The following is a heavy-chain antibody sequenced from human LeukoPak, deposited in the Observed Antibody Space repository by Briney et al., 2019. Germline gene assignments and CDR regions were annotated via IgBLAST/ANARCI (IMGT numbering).Heavy chain of an antibody. V-gene: IGHV4-59*08. J-gene: IGHJ4*02. CDR2: IHDSVST. Sequence: SETLSLTCAVPGGSISSYFWSCIPQRPGEGQWWSWYIHDSVSTNYNPSLKSRVTISVDTSKNQFSLKLSSVTAADTAVYYCATGGDSSGWYFDYWGQGTLVTVSS. CDR1: GGSISSYF. CDR3: ATGGDSSGWYFDY. D-gene: IGHD6-19*01.